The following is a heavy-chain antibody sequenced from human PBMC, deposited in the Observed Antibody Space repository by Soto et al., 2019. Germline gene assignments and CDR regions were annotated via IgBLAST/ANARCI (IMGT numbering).Heavy chain of an antibody. CDR2: IYYSGST. CDR3: ARDSSSYFGPRQEYQYYHGMDV. Sequence: SETLSLTCTVSGGSISSYYWSWIRQPPGKGLEWIGYIYYSGSTNYNPSLKSRVTISVDTSKNQFSLKVSSVTAADTAMYYCARDSSSYFGPRQEYQYYHGMDVWGQGTTVPVSS. D-gene: IGHD3-22*01. J-gene: IGHJ6*02. V-gene: IGHV4-59*12. CDR1: GGSISSYY.